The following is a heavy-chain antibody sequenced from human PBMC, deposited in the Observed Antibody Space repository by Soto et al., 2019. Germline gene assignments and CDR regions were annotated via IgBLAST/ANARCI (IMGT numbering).Heavy chain of an antibody. CDR1: GYTFTTYG. CDR3: AREGYSGSYYFYYGMDV. Sequence: ASVKVSCKASGYTFTTYGLSRVRQAPGQGLEWMGWISAYNGNTNYAQKLQGRVTLTTDTPTSTAYMELRSLRTDDTAVYYCAREGYSGSYYFYYGMDVWGQGTTVTVSS. D-gene: IGHD1-26*01. CDR2: ISAYNGNT. J-gene: IGHJ6*02. V-gene: IGHV1-18*01.